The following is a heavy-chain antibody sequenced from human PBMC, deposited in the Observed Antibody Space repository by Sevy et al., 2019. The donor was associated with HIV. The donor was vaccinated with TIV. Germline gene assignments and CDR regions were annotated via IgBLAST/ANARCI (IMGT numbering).Heavy chain of an antibody. CDR3: ARDDRGYSGYDRVNFDY. V-gene: IGHV3-48*03. CDR2: ISSSGSTI. Sequence: GGSLRLSCAASGFTFSSYEMNWVRQAPGKGLEWVSYISSSGSTIYYADSVKGRFTISRDNAKNSLYLQMNSLRAEDTAVYYCARDDRGYSGYDRVNFDYWGQGTLVTVSS. CDR1: GFTFSSYE. J-gene: IGHJ4*02. D-gene: IGHD5-12*01.